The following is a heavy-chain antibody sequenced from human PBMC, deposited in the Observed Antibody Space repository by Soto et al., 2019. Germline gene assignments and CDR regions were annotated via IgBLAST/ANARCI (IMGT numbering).Heavy chain of an antibody. J-gene: IGHJ4*02. Sequence: GGSLRLSCAASGFTFSSYDMHWVRQATGKGLEWVSAIGTAGDTNYPGSVKGRFTISRENAKNSLYLQMNSLRAGDTAVYYCARGIRQGGGIAAAGVDYWGQGTLVTVSS. CDR1: GFTFSSYD. D-gene: IGHD6-13*01. CDR2: IGTAGDT. CDR3: ARGIRQGGGIAAAGVDY. V-gene: IGHV3-13*01.